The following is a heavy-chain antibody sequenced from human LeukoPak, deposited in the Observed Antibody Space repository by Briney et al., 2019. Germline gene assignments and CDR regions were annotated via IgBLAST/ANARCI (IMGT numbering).Heavy chain of an antibody. Sequence: ASVKVSCKASGYTFTGYYMHWVQQAPGQGLEWMGWINPNSGGTNYAQKFQGRVTMTRDTSISTAYMELSRLRSDDTAVYYCATLGVVSTLRPYGMDVWGQGTTVTVSS. J-gene: IGHJ6*02. CDR1: GYTFTGYY. CDR2: INPNSGGT. CDR3: ATLGVVSTLRPYGMDV. D-gene: IGHD3-3*01. V-gene: IGHV1-2*02.